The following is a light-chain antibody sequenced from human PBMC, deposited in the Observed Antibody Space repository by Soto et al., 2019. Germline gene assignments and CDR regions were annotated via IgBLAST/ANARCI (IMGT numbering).Light chain of an antibody. J-gene: IGLJ3*02. CDR1: SSDVGSYNL. V-gene: IGLV2-23*01. CDR3: CSYAGSSTGWV. Sequence: QSALTQPASVSGSPGQSITISCTGTSSDVGSYNLVSWYQQHPGKAPKLMIYEGSKRPSGVSNRFSGSKSGNTASLTISRLQAEDEADYYYCSYAGSSTGWVFGGGTRLTVL. CDR2: EGS.